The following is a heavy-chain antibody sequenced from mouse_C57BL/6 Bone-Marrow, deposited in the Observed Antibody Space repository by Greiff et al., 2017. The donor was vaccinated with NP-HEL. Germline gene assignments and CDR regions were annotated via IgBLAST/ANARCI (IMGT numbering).Heavy chain of an antibody. J-gene: IGHJ2*01. CDR2: INPYNGDT. CDR1: GYTFTDYY. Sequence: VQLKESGPVLVKPGASVKMSCKASGYTFTDYYMNWVKQSHGKSLEWIGVINPYNGDTSYNQKFKGKATLTVDKSSSTAYMELNSLTSEDSAVYYCARSEALGIYDGYYWAYWGQGTTLTVSS. CDR3: ARSEALGIYDGYYWAY. D-gene: IGHD2-3*01. V-gene: IGHV1-19*01.